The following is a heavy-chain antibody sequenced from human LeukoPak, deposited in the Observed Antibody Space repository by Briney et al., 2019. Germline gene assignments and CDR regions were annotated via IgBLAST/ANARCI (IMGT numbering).Heavy chain of an antibody. V-gene: IGHV1-46*01. D-gene: IGHD2-8*01. Sequence: ASVKVSCKASGYTFTSYYMHWVRQAPGQGLEWMGIINPSGGSTSYAQKFQGRVTMTRDTSTSTVYMELSSLRSEDTAVYYCARSPLMVYAPGVLDYWGQGTLVTVSS. CDR2: INPSGGST. CDR1: GYTFTSYY. CDR3: ARSPLMVYAPGVLDY. J-gene: IGHJ4*02.